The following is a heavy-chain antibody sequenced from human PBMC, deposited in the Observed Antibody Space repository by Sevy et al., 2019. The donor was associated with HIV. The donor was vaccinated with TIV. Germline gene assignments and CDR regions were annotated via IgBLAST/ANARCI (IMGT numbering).Heavy chain of an antibody. CDR1: GFTFNDFA. J-gene: IGHJ6*01. CDR3: AKGPHPAVTTSYAMDV. V-gene: IGHV3-30*02. D-gene: IGHD4-17*01. CDR2: IRHDGSTR. Sequence: GGSLRLSCAASGFTFNDFAMNWVRRAPGKGLEWMTFIRHDGSTRYYADSVRGRFTISRDNFKNTLFLQMNSLRPEDTGVYYCAKGPHPAVTTSYAMDVWGQGTTVTVSS.